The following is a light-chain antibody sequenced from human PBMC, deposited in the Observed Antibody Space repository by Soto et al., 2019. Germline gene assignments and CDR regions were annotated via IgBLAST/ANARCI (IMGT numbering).Light chain of an antibody. CDR1: QSISNH. J-gene: IGKJ1*01. CDR3: QQYNSYSPT. CDR2: DAS. V-gene: IGKV1-5*01. Sequence: DIQMTQSPSTLSGSVGDRVTITCRASQSISNHLNWYQQKPGKAPKLLIYDASSLESGVPSRFGGSGSGTEFTLTISSLQPDDFATYYCQQYNSYSPTFGQGTKVDIK.